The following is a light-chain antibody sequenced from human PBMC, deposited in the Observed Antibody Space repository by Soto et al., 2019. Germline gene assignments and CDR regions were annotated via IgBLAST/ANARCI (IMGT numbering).Light chain of an antibody. CDR2: GAS. V-gene: IGKV3-20*01. Sequence: PGERATLSCRASQSVAGSHLAWYQQKPGQAPRLLIYGASIRATGIPDRFSASGSGTDFTLTISRLEPEDFAVFYCQQYASSRTFGQGTKVDIK. CDR1: QSVAGSH. CDR3: QQYASSRT. J-gene: IGKJ1*01.